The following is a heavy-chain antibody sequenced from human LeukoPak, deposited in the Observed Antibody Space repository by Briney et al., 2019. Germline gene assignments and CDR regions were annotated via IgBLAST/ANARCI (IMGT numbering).Heavy chain of an antibody. CDR3: ARDRFCTTDSCSDY. CDR1: GFTFSYYW. Sequence: GGSLRLSCAASGFTFSYYWMRWVRQAPGKGLVWVARIKTDGTSTSYADSVKGRFTISRDNAKNTLYLQMNSLRVEDSAVYYCARDRFCTTDSCSDYWGQGTLVTVSS. V-gene: IGHV3-74*01. CDR2: IKTDGTST. D-gene: IGHD2-2*01. J-gene: IGHJ4*02.